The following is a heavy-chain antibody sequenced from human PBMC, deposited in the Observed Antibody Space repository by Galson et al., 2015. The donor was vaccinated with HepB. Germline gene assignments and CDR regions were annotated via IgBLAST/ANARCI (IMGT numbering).Heavy chain of an antibody. V-gene: IGHV1-8*01. CDR1: GYTFPSYD. J-gene: IGHJ6*03. D-gene: IGHD2-15*01. CDR2: MNPNSGNT. CDR3: ARARPGWSIRRYYYYYYTDV. Sequence: SVKVSCKASGYTFPSYDINWVRQATGQGLEWMGWMNPNSGNTGYAQKFQGRVTMTRNTSISTAYMELSSLRSEDTAVYYCARARPGWSIRRYYYYYYTDVWGKGTTVTVSS.